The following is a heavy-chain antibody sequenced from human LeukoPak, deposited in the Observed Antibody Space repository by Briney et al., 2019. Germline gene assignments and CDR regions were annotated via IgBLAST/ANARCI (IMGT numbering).Heavy chain of an antibody. CDR1: GFTFSSYG. J-gene: IGHJ4*02. Sequence: GGSLRLSCAASGFTFSSYGMHWVRQAPGKGLEWVAVISYDGSNKYYADSVKGRFTISRDNSKNTLYLQMNSLRAEDTAVYYCAKDWLTGTFDYWGQGTLVTVSS. V-gene: IGHV3-30*18. D-gene: IGHD1-20*01. CDR2: ISYDGSNK. CDR3: AKDWLTGTFDY.